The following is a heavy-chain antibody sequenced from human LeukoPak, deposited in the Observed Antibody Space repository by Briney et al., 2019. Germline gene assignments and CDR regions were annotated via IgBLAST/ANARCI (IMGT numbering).Heavy chain of an antibody. CDR1: GGSLSSSSYY. Sequence: SETLSLTCTVSGGSLSSSSYYWGWIRQPPGKGLEWIGSIYYSGSTYYNPSLKSRVTISVDTSKNQFSLKLSSVTAADTAVYYCARSREHSSFDSGQGTLVTVSP. J-gene: IGHJ4*02. CDR2: IYYSGST. D-gene: IGHD6-6*01. CDR3: ARSREHSSFD. V-gene: IGHV4-39*01.